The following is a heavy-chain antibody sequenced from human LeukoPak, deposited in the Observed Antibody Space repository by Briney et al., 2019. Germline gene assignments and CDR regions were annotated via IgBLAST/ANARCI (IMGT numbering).Heavy chain of an antibody. Sequence: SETLSLTCAVYGGSFSGYYWSWIRQPPGKGLEWIGYIYYSGSTNYNPSLKSRVTISVDTSKNQFSLKLSSVTAADTAVYYCARDGYSSGWYGGIDPWGQGTLVTVSS. CDR2: IYYSGST. V-gene: IGHV4-59*01. J-gene: IGHJ5*02. CDR3: ARDGYSSGWYGGIDP. D-gene: IGHD6-19*01. CDR1: GGSFSGYY.